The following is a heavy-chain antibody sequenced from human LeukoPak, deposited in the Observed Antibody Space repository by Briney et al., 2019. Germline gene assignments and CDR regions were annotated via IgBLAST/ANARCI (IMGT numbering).Heavy chain of an antibody. CDR3: ARVVSSPAAGDPFDY. CDR2: IKQDGSEK. Sequence: GGSLRLSCAASGFTFTSYWMSWVRQAPGKGREWVANIKQDGSEKYYVDSVKGRFTNYRDKAKHSLFLQMNSLRAEDTAVYYCARVVSSPAAGDPFDYWGQGTLVPVSS. CDR1: GFTFTSYW. J-gene: IGHJ4*02. D-gene: IGHD6-13*01. V-gene: IGHV3-7*01.